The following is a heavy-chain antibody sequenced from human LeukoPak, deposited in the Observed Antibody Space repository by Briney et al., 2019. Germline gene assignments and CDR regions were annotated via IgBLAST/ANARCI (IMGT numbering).Heavy chain of an antibody. CDR3: ATQWSVGGPTWNYMDV. V-gene: IGHV3-23*01. J-gene: IGHJ6*03. CDR2: TSGGGDTT. D-gene: IGHD2-15*01. Sequence: GGSLRLSCAASGFTFSNYAMTWVRQAPGKGLEGVSGTSGGGDTTHHADSVKGRFTISRDNSKNMVYLQMDSLRAEDTAVYYCATQWSVGGPTWNYMDVWGKGTTVTVSS. CDR1: GFTFSNYA.